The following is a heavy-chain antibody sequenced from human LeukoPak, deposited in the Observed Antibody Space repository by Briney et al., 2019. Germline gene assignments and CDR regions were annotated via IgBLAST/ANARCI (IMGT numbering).Heavy chain of an antibody. V-gene: IGHV4-39*01. CDR2: IYYSGST. J-gene: IGHJ4*02. D-gene: IGHD5-18*01. CDR3: ARRTYSYGPFFDY. CDR1: GGSISSSSYY. Sequence: TSETLSLTCTVSGGSISSSSYYWGWIRQPPGKGLEWIGNIYYSGSTNYNPSLKSRVTISVDTSNNQFSLKLSSVTAADTAVYYCARRTYSYGPFFDYWGQGTLVTVSS.